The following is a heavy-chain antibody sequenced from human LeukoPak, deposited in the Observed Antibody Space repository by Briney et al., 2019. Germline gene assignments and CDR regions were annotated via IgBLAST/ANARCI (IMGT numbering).Heavy chain of an antibody. Sequence: SVKVSCKASGGTFSSYAISWVRQAPGQGLEWMGRIIPIFGIANYAQKFQGRVTIAADKSTSTAYMELSSLRSEDTAVYYCARSSGPNTHFDYWGQGTLVTVST. V-gene: IGHV1-69*04. CDR2: IIPIFGIA. D-gene: IGHD3-10*01. J-gene: IGHJ4*02. CDR1: GGTFSSYA. CDR3: ARSSGPNTHFDY.